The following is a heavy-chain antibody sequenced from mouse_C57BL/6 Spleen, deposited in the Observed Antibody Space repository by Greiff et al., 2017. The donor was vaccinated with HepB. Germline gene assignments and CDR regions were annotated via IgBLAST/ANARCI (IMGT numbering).Heavy chain of an antibody. CDR3: ARRVYYDYGYYAMDY. D-gene: IGHD2-4*01. V-gene: IGHV5-17*01. Sequence: EVKLMESGGGLVKPGGSLKLSCAASGFTFSDYGMHWVRQAPEKGLEWVAYISSGSSTIYYADTVKGRVTISRDNAKNTLFLQMTSLRSEDTAMYYCARRVYYDYGYYAMDYWGQGTSVTVSS. J-gene: IGHJ4*01. CDR2: ISSGSSTI. CDR1: GFTFSDYG.